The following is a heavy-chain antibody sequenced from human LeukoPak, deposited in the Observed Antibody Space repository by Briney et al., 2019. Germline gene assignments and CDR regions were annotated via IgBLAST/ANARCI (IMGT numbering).Heavy chain of an antibody. J-gene: IGHJ3*02. CDR2: IYYSGST. D-gene: IGHD6-13*01. CDR3: ARQKYSSSWFGAFDI. Sequence: LETLSLTCTVSGYSISSGYYWGWIRQPPGKGLEWIGSIYYSGSTYYNPSLKSRVTISVDTSKNQFSLKLSSVTAADTAVYYCARQKYSSSWFGAFDIWGQGTMVTVSS. CDR1: GYSISSGYY. V-gene: IGHV4-38-2*02.